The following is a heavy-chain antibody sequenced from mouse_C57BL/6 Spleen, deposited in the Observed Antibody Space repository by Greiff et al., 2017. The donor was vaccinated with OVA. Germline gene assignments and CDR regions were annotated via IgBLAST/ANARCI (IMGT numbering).Heavy chain of an antibody. V-gene: IGHV5-4*01. CDR2: ISDGGSYT. CDR1: GFTFSSYA. Sequence: EVKLVASGGGLVKPGGSLQLSCAASGFTFSSYAMSWVRQTPEKRLEWVATISDGGSYTYYPDNVKGRFTISRDNAKNNLYLQMSHLKSEDTAMYYCARDSYDYDEAMDYWGQGTSVTVSS. J-gene: IGHJ4*01. CDR3: ARDSYDYDEAMDY. D-gene: IGHD2-4*01.